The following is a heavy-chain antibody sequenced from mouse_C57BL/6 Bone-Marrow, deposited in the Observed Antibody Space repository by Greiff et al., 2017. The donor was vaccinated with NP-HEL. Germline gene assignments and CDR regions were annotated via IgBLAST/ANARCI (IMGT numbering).Heavy chain of an antibody. Sequence: VKLMESGAELVKPGASVKISCKASGYEFSNYWMNWVKQRPGKGLEWIGQIYPGDGDTNYNGKFKDKATLTADKSSSTAYMQLSRLTSEDTAVYVCARGAYWGQGTLVTVSA. CDR2: IYPGDGDT. CDR1: GYEFSNYW. CDR3: ARGAY. V-gene: IGHV1-80*01. J-gene: IGHJ3*01.